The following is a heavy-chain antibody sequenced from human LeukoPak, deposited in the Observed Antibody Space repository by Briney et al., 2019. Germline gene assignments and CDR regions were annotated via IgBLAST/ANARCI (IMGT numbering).Heavy chain of an antibody. D-gene: IGHD4-17*01. CDR1: GGSISSSSYS. J-gene: IGHJ4*02. CDR2: IYHSGST. V-gene: IGHV4-39*07. Sequence: PSETLSLTCTVSGGSISSSSYSWSWIRQPAGKGLEWIGEIYHSGSTNYNPSLKSRVTISVDKSKNQFSLQLSSVTAADTAVYYCARDHGDYGDSGYYFDYWGQGTLVTVSS. CDR3: ARDHGDYGDSGYYFDY.